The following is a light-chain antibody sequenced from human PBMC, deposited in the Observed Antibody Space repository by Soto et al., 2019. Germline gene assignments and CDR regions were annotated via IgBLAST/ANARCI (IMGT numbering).Light chain of an antibody. CDR3: CSYAGSYTLGV. J-gene: IGLJ1*01. Sequence: QSALTQPRSVSGSPGQSVTISCTGTSSDVGGYNYVSWYQHHPGKAPKLMIYDVSKRPSGVPDRFSGSKSGNTASLTISGLQAEDEADYYCCSYAGSYTLGVFGTGTKLT. CDR2: DVS. V-gene: IGLV2-11*01. CDR1: SSDVGGYNY.